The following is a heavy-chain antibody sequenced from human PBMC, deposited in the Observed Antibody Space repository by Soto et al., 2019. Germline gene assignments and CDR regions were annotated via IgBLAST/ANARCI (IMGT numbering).Heavy chain of an antibody. CDR3: ARGEWLATIKPYFAY. Sequence: SETRSLTWTVSGGSISSSSYYWVWIRQPPGKGLEWIGSIYYSGSTYYNPSLKSRVTISVDTSKNQFSLKLSSVTAADTAVYYCARGEWLATIKPYFAYWGQGTLVTVSS. J-gene: IGHJ4*02. CDR2: IYYSGST. D-gene: IGHD5-12*01. V-gene: IGHV4-39*01. CDR1: GGSISSSSYY.